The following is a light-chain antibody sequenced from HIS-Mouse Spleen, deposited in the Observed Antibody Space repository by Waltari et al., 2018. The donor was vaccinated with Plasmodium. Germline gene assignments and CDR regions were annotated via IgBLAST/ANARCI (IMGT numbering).Light chain of an antibody. CDR1: SGHSSYA. CDR3: QTWGTGMGV. Sequence: QLVLTQSPSASASLGASVKLTCTLSSGHSSYAIAWHQQQPEKGPRYLMKLNSDGSHSKGDGIPDRFSGSSSGADLYLTISSLQSEDEADYYCQTWGTGMGVFGGGTKLTVL. J-gene: IGLJ2*01. V-gene: IGLV4-69*01. CDR2: LNSDGSH.